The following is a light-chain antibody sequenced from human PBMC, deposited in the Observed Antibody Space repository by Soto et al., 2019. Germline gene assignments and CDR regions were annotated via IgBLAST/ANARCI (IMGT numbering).Light chain of an antibody. J-gene: IGLJ2*01. CDR2: SND. V-gene: IGLV1-47*02. Sequence: QSVVTQPPSVSGTPGQRVTIFCSGRRSNIGSNLVYWYQQLPGTAPKPLIFSNDQRPSGVPDRFSGSRSGTSASLAISGLRSEDEGDYYCAAWDDSLSGVVFGGGTKLTVL. CDR1: RSNIGSNL. CDR3: AAWDDSLSGVV.